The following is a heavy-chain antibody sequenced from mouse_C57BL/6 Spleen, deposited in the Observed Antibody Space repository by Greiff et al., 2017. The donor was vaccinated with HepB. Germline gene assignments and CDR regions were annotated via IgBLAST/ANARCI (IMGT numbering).Heavy chain of an antibody. CDR3: ARGGWDVAMDY. CDR2: IYPGDGDT. Sequence: QVQLQQSGAELVKPGASVKISCKASGYAFSSYWMNWVKQRPGKGLEWIGQIYPGDGDTNYNGKFKGKATLTADKSSSTAYMQLSSLTSEDSAVYFCARGGWDVAMDYWGQGTSVTVSS. D-gene: IGHD4-1*01. V-gene: IGHV1-80*01. CDR1: GYAFSSYW. J-gene: IGHJ4*01.